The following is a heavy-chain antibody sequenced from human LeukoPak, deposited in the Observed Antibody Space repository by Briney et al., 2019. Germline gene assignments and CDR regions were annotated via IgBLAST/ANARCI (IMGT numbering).Heavy chain of an antibody. CDR3: ARRATVTTYYYYGMDV. J-gene: IGHJ6*02. V-gene: IGHV4-39*01. CDR2: IYYSGST. CDR1: GGSISSGGYY. Sequence: PSETLSLTCTVSGGSISSGGYYWSWIRQHPGKGLEWIGYIYYSGSTYYNPSLKSRVTISVDTSKNQFSLKLSSVTAADTAVYYCARRATVTTYYYYGMDVWGQGTTVTVSS. D-gene: IGHD4-17*01.